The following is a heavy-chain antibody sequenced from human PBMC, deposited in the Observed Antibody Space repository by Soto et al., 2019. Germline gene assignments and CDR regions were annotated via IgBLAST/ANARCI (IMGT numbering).Heavy chain of an antibody. CDR3: AREAAAAGTWSYYYGMDV. V-gene: IGHV3-30-3*01. J-gene: IGHJ6*02. Sequence: GGSLRLSCAASGFTFSSYAMHWVRQAPGKGLEWVAVISYDGSNKYYADSVKGRFTISRDNSKNTLYLQMNSLRAEDTAVYYCAREAAAAGTWSYYYGMDVWGQGTTVTVSS. CDR1: GFTFSSYA. CDR2: ISYDGSNK. D-gene: IGHD6-13*01.